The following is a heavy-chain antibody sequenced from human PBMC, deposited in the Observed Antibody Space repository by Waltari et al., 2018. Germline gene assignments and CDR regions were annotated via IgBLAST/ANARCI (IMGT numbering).Heavy chain of an antibody. CDR2: IIPCFGTA. CDR1: GGTFSSYA. CDR3: ARGMGSGSYYVGYDY. V-gene: IGHV1-69*08. J-gene: IGHJ4*02. Sequence: QVQLVQSGAEVKKPGSSVKVSCKASGGTFSSYAISWVRQAPGQGLAWMGRIIPCFGTANYAQKFQGRVTITADKSTSAAYMELSSLRSEDTAVYYCARGMGSGSYYVGYDYWGQGTLVTVAS. D-gene: IGHD1-26*01.